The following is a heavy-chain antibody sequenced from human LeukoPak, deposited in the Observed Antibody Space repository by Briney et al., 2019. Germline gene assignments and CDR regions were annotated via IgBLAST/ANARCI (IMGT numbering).Heavy chain of an antibody. D-gene: IGHD3-10*01. CDR1: GGSISSSSYY. Sequence: SETLSLTCTVSGGSISSSSYYWGWIRQPPGKELEWIGTIYHGGSTYYNPSLKSRVTISVDTSKNQFSLKLSSVTAADTAVYYCARDLLWFGESHDAFDIWGQGTMVTVSS. J-gene: IGHJ3*02. CDR3: ARDLLWFGESHDAFDI. V-gene: IGHV4-39*07. CDR2: IYHGGST.